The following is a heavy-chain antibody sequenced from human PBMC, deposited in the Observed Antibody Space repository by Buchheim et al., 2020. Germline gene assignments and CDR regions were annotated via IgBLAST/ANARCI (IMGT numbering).Heavy chain of an antibody. CDR2: INSDGSSV. Sequence: EVQLVESGGGLVQPGGPLRLSCAASGFIFSSNWMHWVRQAPGKGLVWVSRINSDGSSVVYADYVKGRFTLSRAHAKNTLYLQMNSLRAEDTAVYYCARGGDDYGDYYGLDVWGQGTT. V-gene: IGHV3-74*01. CDR1: GFIFSSNW. D-gene: IGHD4-17*01. J-gene: IGHJ6*02. CDR3: ARGGDDYGDYYGLDV.